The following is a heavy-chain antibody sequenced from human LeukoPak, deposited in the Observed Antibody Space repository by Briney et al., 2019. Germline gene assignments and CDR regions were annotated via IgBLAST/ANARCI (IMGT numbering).Heavy chain of an antibody. J-gene: IGHJ6*03. V-gene: IGHV4-39*01. CDR1: GGSISSSSYY. CDR2: IYYSGST. D-gene: IGHD2-15*01. Sequence: SETLSLTCTVSGGSISSSSYYWGWIRQPPGKGLEWIGSIYYSGSTYYNPSLKSRVTISVETSKNQFSLRLSSVTAADTAVYYCARASYYSGGSCSYYYYYYMDVWGKGTTVTVSS. CDR3: ARASYYSGGSCSYYYYYYMDV.